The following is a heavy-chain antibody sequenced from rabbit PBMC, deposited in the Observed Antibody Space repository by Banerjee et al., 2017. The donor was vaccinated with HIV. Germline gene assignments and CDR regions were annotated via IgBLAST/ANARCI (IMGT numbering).Heavy chain of an antibody. J-gene: IGHJ2*01. CDR2: IYAGSSGST. V-gene: IGHV1S45*01. D-gene: IGHD2-1*01. Sequence: QEQLEESGVGLVKPGGTLTLTCTAFGFSFSSSYYMCWVRQAPGKGLEWIACIYAGSSGSTYYTSWAKGRFTISKTSSTTVTLQMTSLTAADTATYFCARYADYGAVYAFDPRGPGTLVTVS. CDR1: GFSFSSSYY. CDR3: ARYADYGAVYAFDP.